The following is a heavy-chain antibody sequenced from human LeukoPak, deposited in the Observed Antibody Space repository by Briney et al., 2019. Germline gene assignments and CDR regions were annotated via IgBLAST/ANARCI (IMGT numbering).Heavy chain of an antibody. V-gene: IGHV3-20*04. J-gene: IGHJ4*02. CDR3: ARDTCSSTSCYPEFDY. D-gene: IGHD2-2*01. CDR1: GFTSDDYG. Sequence: GGSLRLSCAASGFTSDDYGMSWVRQAPGKGLEWVSGINWNGGSTGYADSVKGRFTISRDNAKNSLYLQMNSLRAEDTALYYCARDTCSSTSCYPEFDYWGQGTLVTVSS. CDR2: INWNGGST.